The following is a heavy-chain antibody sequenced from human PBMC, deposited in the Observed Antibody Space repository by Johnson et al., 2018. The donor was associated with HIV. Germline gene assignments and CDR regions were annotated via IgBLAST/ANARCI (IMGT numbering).Heavy chain of an antibody. V-gene: IGHV3-30*03. CDR1: GFALSGYW. D-gene: IGHD5-12*01. Sequence: VQLVESGGGLVQPGDSLRLSCAASGFALSGYWMHWVRQVSGKGLEWVAVVSYDGPDKYYADSVKGRFTISRDNSNNTLYLQLNSLRGEDTATYYCARGGHSGYDYFEAFEMWGQGTKVTVSS. J-gene: IGHJ3*02. CDR2: VSYDGPDK. CDR3: ARGGHSGYDYFEAFEM.